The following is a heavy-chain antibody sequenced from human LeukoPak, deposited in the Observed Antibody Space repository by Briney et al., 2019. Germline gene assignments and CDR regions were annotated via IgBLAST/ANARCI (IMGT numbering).Heavy chain of an antibody. V-gene: IGHV3-48*02. CDR3: ARGYYGMDV. CDR2: ISSSSSSI. J-gene: IGHJ6*02. Sequence: GGSLRLSYAASGFTFSNAYMNWVRQAPGKGLEWVSYISSSSSSIFYADSVKGRFTISRDNAKNSLYLQMNSLRDEDTAVYYCARGYYGMDVWGQGTTVTVSS. CDR1: GFTFSNAY.